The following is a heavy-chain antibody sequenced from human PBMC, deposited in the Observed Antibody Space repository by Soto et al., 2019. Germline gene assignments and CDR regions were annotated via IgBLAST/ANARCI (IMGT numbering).Heavy chain of an antibody. CDR2: ISSSSSYI. CDR3: ARNAGQKSSSWYDGMDV. J-gene: IGHJ6*02. CDR1: GFTLSSYS. Sequence: GGSLRLSCAASGFTLSSYSMNWVRQAPGKGLEWVSSISSSSSYIYYADSVKGRFTISRDNAKNSLYLQMNSLRAEDTAVYYCARNAGQKSSSWYDGMDVWGQGTTVTVSS. D-gene: IGHD6-13*01. V-gene: IGHV3-21*01.